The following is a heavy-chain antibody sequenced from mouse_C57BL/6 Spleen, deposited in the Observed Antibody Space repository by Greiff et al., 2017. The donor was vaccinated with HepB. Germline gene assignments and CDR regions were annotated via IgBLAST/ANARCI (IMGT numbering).Heavy chain of an antibody. CDR1: GFTFSNYW. J-gene: IGHJ3*01. CDR3: TITTVVATDAY. CDR2: IRLKSDNYAT. Sequence: ADGSMKLSCVASGFTFSNYWMNWVRQSPEKGLEWVAQIRLKSDNYATHYAESVKGRFTISRDDSKSSVYLQMNNLRAEDTGIYYCTITTVVATDAYWGQGTLVTVSA. D-gene: IGHD1-1*01. V-gene: IGHV6-3*01.